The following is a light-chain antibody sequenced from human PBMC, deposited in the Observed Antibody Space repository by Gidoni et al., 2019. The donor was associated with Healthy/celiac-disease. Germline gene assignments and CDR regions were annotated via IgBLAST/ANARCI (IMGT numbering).Light chain of an antibody. CDR1: QNVNNN. CDR2: GAS. J-gene: IGKJ4*01. Sequence: EIVMTQSPATLSVSPGERATLSCRASQNVNNNLAWYQQKPGQAPRLLIYGASTRATGIPARFSGSGSGTEFSLTITSLQSEDFAVYYCQKYNNWPPLTFGGGTKVEIK. CDR3: QKYNNWPPLT. V-gene: IGKV3-15*01.